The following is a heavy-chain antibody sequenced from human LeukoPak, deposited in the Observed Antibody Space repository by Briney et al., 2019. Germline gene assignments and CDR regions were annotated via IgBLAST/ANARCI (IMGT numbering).Heavy chain of an antibody. V-gene: IGHV3-23*01. CDR1: GFSFDDYG. CDR3: AKALPLTSPTDAFDI. Sequence: GGSLRLSCAASGFSFDDYGMSWVRQAPGKGLEWVSAISGSGGSTYYADSVKGRFTISRDNSKNTLYLQMNSLRAEDTAVYYCAKALPLTSPTDAFDIWGQGTMVTVSS. D-gene: IGHD1-14*01. CDR2: ISGSGGST. J-gene: IGHJ3*02.